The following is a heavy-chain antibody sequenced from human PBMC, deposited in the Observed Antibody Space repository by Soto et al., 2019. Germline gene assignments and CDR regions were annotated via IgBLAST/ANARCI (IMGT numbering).Heavy chain of an antibody. CDR3: ARAIRRGGGFDY. CDR2: IYHRGTT. J-gene: IGHJ4*02. D-gene: IGHD3-10*01. Sequence: QVQLQESGPGLVKPSETLSLTCTVSGGSISSYYWSWIRQPPGKGLEWIGYIYHRGTTNYSPSLKSRATISADMSKNQFSLKLSSVTAADTAVYDCARAIRRGGGFDYWGQGTLVTVSS. CDR1: GGSISSYY. V-gene: IGHV4-59*01.